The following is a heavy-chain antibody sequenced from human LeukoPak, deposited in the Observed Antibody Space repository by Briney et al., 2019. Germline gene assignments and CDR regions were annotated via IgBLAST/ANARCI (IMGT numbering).Heavy chain of an antibody. D-gene: IGHD1-26*01. J-gene: IGHJ4*02. CDR3: ARDSGGSYPRLDH. CDR2: IYYSGST. Sequence: SETLSLTCTVSGGSISSHYWSWIRQPPGKGLEWVGYIYYSGSTNYNPSLKSRVTISVDTSNNQFFLKLSSVTAADTAVYYCARDSGGSYPRLDHWGQGTLVTVSS. V-gene: IGHV4-59*11. CDR1: GGSISSHY.